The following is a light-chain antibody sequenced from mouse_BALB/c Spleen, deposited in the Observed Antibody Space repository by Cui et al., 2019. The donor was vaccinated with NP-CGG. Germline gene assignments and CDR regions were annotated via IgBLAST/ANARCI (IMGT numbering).Light chain of an antibody. CDR2: GTN. V-gene: IGLV1*01. J-gene: IGLJ1*01. CDR1: TGAVTTSNY. CDR3: ALWYSNHWV. Sequence: QAFVTQESAPPTSPGETVTLTCRSSTGAVTTSNYANWVQEKVDHLFTGLIGGTNNRAPGVPARFSGSLIGDKAALTITGAQTEDEAIYFCALWYSNHWVFGGGTKLTVL.